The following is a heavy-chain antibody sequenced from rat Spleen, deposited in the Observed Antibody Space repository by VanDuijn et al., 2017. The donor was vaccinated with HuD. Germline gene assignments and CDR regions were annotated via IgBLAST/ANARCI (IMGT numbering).Heavy chain of an antibody. J-gene: IGHJ2*01. Sequence: EVQLVESGGGLVQPGRSLKISCAASGFTFSDYAMAWVRQAPKEGLEWVATIVYDGSRTYYRDSVKGRFTISRDNTKSTLYLQMDSLRSEDTATYYCTSGTYYYDYFDYWGQGVMVTVSS. V-gene: IGHV5-17*01. CDR2: IVYDGSRT. CDR3: TSGTYYYDYFDY. CDR1: GFTFSDYA. D-gene: IGHD1-1*01.